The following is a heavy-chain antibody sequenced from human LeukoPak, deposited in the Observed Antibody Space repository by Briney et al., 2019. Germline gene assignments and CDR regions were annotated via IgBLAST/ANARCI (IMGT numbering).Heavy chain of an antibody. Sequence: PSETLSPTCAVYVGSFSGYYWSWIRQPPGKGLEWIGEVNHSGSTNYNPSLKSRVTISVDTSKNQFSLKLSSVTAADTAVYYCASSGEVAALYYYYGMDVWGQGTTVTVSS. CDR2: VNHSGST. CDR3: ASSGEVAALYYYYGMDV. V-gene: IGHV4-34*01. CDR1: VGSFSGYY. J-gene: IGHJ6*02. D-gene: IGHD6-19*01.